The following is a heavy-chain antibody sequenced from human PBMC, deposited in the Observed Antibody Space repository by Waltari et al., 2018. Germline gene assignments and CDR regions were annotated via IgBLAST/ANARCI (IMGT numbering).Heavy chain of an antibody. CDR1: GGSFSGYS. V-gene: IGHV4-34*01. CDR2: INHSGST. CDR3: ARHGYNMGLDY. D-gene: IGHD5-12*01. J-gene: IGHJ4*02. Sequence: QVQLQQWGAGLLKPSETLSLTCAVYGGSFSGYSWSWIRQPPGKGLEWIGEINHSGSTNYNPSLKSRVTISVDTSKNQFSLKLSSVTAADTAVYYCARHGYNMGLDYWGQGTLVTVSS.